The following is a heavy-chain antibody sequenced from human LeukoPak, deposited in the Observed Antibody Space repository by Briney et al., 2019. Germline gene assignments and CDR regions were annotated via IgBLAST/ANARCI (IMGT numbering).Heavy chain of an antibody. Sequence: SETLSLTCTVSGGSISTYYWSWIRQPPGKGLEWIGYIYYSGSTNYNPSLKSRVTISIDTSKNQFSLKLSSLTAADTAVYYCARGNWEVITPDYWGQGTLVTVSS. V-gene: IGHV4-59*01. CDR2: IYYSGST. CDR1: GGSISTYY. J-gene: IGHJ4*02. CDR3: ARGNWEVITPDY. D-gene: IGHD3-22*01.